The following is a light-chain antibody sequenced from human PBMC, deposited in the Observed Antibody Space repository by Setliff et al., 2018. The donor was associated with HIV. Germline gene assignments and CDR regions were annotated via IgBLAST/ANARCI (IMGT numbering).Light chain of an antibody. Sequence: QSALAQPPSVSGSPGQSIIISCTGTTSDIGSYNRVSWYQQRPGTAPKLIIYEVNKRPSGVSNRFSGSKSGTTASLAISGLQADDEGEYYCSSYSGSTTLLIFGGGTKVTVL. CDR1: TSDIGSYNR. J-gene: IGLJ2*01. CDR2: EVN. V-gene: IGLV2-23*01. CDR3: SSYSGSTTLLI.